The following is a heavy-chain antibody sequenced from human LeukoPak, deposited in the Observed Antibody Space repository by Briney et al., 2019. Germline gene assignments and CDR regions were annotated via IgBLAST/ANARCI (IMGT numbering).Heavy chain of an antibody. CDR1: GFTFSSYG. CDR2: IRYDGSNK. J-gene: IGHJ3*02. Sequence: GGSLRLSCAASGFTFSSYGMHWVRQAPGKGLEWVAFIRYDGSNKYYADSVKGRFTISRDNSKNTLYLQMNSLRAEDTAVYYCARGVIAAADADAFDIWGQGTMVTVSS. CDR3: ARGVIAAADADAFDI. V-gene: IGHV3-30*02. D-gene: IGHD6-13*01.